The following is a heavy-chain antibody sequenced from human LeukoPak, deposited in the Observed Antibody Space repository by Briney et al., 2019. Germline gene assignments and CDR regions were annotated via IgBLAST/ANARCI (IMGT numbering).Heavy chain of an antibody. J-gene: IGHJ3*02. Sequence: PGGSLSLYCAASGFTFSSYGLHWVRQAPGKGLKWVAFIRFDGSNKYYADSVKGRITISRDNSKNTMFLQMNSLRAEDTAVYYCARVEMGGYENYAFDIWGQGTMVTVSS. D-gene: IGHD3-22*01. CDR2: IRFDGSNK. CDR3: ARVEMGGYENYAFDI. V-gene: IGHV3-30*02. CDR1: GFTFSSYG.